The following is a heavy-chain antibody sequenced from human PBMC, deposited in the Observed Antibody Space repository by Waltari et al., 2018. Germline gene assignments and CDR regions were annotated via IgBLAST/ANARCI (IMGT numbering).Heavy chain of an antibody. J-gene: IGHJ4*02. CDR2: INHSGST. Sequence: QVQLQQWGAGLLKPSETLSLTCAVYGGSFSGYYWSWIRQPPGKGLEWIGEINHSGSTNYNPSLKSRVTISVDTSKNQFSLKLSSVTAADTAVYYCARRSHYDYIWGGDYWGQGTLVTVSS. D-gene: IGHD3-16*01. CDR1: GGSFSGYY. CDR3: ARRSHYDYIWGGDY. V-gene: IGHV4-34*01.